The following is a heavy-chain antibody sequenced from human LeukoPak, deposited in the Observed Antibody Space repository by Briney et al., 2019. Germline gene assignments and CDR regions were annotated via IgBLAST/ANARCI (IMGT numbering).Heavy chain of an antibody. D-gene: IGHD2-21*02. Sequence: ASVKVSCKASGFTLTNSATQWVRQARGQRLEWIGWIVVGSGNTNYAQKFQERVTITRDMSTSTAYMELSGLRSEDTAVYYCAGYCGGDCLYDYWGQGTLVTVSS. CDR3: AGYCGGDCLYDY. CDR1: GFTLTNSA. V-gene: IGHV1-58*02. CDR2: IVVGSGNT. J-gene: IGHJ4*02.